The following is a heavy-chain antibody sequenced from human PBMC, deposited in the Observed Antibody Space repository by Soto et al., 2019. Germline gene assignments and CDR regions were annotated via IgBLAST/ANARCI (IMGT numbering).Heavy chain of an antibody. CDR3: ARAYCSGGSCYYP. D-gene: IGHD2-15*01. J-gene: IGHJ4*02. CDR1: GFTFGDHA. CDR2: ISYDSGAI. V-gene: IGHV3-9*01. Sequence: PGGSLRLSCAASGFTFGDHAMHWVRQAPGKGLEWVSGISYDSGAIGYADSVKGRFTISRENAKNSLYLQMNSLRAGDTAVYYCARAYCSGGSCYYPWGQGTLVTVSS.